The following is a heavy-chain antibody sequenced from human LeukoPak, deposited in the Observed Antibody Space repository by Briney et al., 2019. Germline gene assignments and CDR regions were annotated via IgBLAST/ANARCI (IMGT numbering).Heavy chain of an antibody. CDR3: ARFKVGTNTTQKNAFDI. D-gene: IGHD1-1*01. Sequence: GGSLRLSCAASGFTFSNYAMHWVRQAPGKGLEWVAVISFDANKEYFAKSVKGRFTISRDNSKATLYLQMNRLRIEDTALYFCARFKVGTNTTQKNAFDIWGRGTVVAVSS. V-gene: IGHV3-30*01. CDR2: ISFDANKE. CDR1: GFTFSNYA. J-gene: IGHJ3*02.